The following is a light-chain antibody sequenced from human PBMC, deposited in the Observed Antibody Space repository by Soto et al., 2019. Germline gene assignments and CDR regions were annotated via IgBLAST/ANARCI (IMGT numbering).Light chain of an antibody. CDR2: AAS. CDR1: QSIGSY. J-gene: IGKJ1*01. CDR3: QQSYTVAWT. V-gene: IGKV1-39*01. Sequence: DVQMTQSPSSLSASVGDRVTISCRASQSIGSYLNWYQLKPGKAPNLLIYAASSLQSGVPSRFSGSGSGTDFTLTISSLQPEDFATYYCQQSYTVAWTFGQGTKVDIK.